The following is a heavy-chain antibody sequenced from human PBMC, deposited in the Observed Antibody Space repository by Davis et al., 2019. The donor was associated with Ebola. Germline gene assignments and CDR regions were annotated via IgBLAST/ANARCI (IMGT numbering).Heavy chain of an antibody. CDR2: ISGSGGGT. Sequence: GESLKISCAASGFTFSSYAMSWVRQAPGKGLEWVSAISGSGGGTYYADSVKGRFTISRDNSKNTLYLQMNSLRAEDTAVYYCAKLRVAATLNAFDIWGQGTMVTVSS. V-gene: IGHV3-23*01. CDR3: AKLRVAATLNAFDI. D-gene: IGHD2-15*01. J-gene: IGHJ3*02. CDR1: GFTFSSYA.